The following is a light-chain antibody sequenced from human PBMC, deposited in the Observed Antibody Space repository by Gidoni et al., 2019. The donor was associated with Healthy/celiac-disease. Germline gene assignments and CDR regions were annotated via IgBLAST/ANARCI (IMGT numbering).Light chain of an antibody. J-gene: IGLJ2*01. CDR3: CSYAGSSTVV. Sequence: QSALPQPASVSGSPGQSLTISCTGTSSDVGSYNLVSWYQQHPGKAPKLMIYEVIKRPSGVSNRFSGSKSGNTASLTISGLQAEDEADYYCCSYAGSSTVVFGGGTKLTVL. CDR2: EVI. V-gene: IGLV2-23*02. CDR1: SSDVGSYNL.